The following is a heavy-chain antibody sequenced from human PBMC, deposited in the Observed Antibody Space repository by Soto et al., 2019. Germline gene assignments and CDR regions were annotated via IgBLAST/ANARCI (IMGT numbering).Heavy chain of an antibody. D-gene: IGHD1-26*01. J-gene: IGHJ6*02. V-gene: IGHV5-51*01. CDR2: IYPGDSDT. Sequence: PGESLKISCKGSGYSFTSYWIGWVRQMPGKGLEWMGIIYPGDSDTRYSPSFQGQVTISADKSISTAYLQWSSLKASDTAMYYCARRPRYSGSYYYYYGMDVWGQGTTVTVSS. CDR3: ARRPRYSGSYYYYYGMDV. CDR1: GYSFTSYW.